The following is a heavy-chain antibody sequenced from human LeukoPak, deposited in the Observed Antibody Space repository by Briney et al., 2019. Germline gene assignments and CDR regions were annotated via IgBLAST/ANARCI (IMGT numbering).Heavy chain of an antibody. J-gene: IGHJ4*02. Sequence: PGGSLRLSCAASGLSFSSYAMHWVRQAPGKGLEWVSGISWNSGSIGYADSVKGRFTISRDNAKNSLYLQMNSLRAEDTALYYCAKDSRVRLRFIAAAGQHFDYWGQGTLVTVSS. CDR2: ISWNSGSI. V-gene: IGHV3-9*01. D-gene: IGHD6-13*01. CDR1: GLSFSSYA. CDR3: AKDSRVRLRFIAAAGQHFDY.